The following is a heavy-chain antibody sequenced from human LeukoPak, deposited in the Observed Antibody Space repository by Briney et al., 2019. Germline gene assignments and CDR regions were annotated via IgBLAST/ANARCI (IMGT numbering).Heavy chain of an antibody. CDR3: ATDLDITMVRGARAD. CDR2: FDPEHGAT. V-gene: IGHV1-24*01. Sequence: ASVKLSCNVSGYTVTELTIHWVRQPPGTGMEWMGGFDPEHGATIYAQKFQCRVTMTEDTSTDTAYMELSSLRSQDTAVYYCATDLDITMVRGARADWGQGTLVTASS. J-gene: IGHJ4*02. D-gene: IGHD3-10*01. CDR1: GYTVTELT.